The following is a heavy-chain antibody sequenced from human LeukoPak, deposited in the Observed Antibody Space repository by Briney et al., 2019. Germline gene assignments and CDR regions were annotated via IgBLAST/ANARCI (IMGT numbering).Heavy chain of an antibody. CDR3: ARASNVLRFSPMDLFDP. CDR2: ISAYDGNT. CDR1: RYTLTSYG. V-gene: IGHV1-18*01. J-gene: IGHJ5*02. Sequence: AASVEVSCKASRYTLTSYGISWVRQAPGQGLEWMGCISAYDGNTNYAQKLQGRVTMTTDTSTSTAYMELRSLRSYYTAVYYGARASNVLRFSPMDLFDPWGQGTLVTVSS. D-gene: IGHD3-3*01.